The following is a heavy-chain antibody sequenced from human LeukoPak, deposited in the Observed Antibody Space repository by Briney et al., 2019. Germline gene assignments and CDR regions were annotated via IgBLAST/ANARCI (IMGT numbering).Heavy chain of an antibody. J-gene: IGHJ3*02. CDR3: ARDALMELLGAFDI. CDR1: GFTFSSYS. V-gene: IGHV3-21*01. CDR2: ISSCSSYI. Sequence: GGSLRLSCAASGFTFSSYSMNWVRQAPGKGLEWVSSISSCSSYIYYADSVKGRFTISRDNAKNSLYLQMNSLRAEDTAVYYCARDALMELLGAFDIWGQGTMVTASS. D-gene: IGHD3-10*01.